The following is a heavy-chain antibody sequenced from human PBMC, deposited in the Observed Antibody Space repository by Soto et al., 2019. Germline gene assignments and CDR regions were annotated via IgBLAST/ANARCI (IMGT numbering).Heavy chain of an antibody. CDR1: GYTFTSYD. CDR3: ARGKPIVNYYYYGMDV. CDR2: MNPNSGNT. D-gene: IGHD2-15*01. Sequence: ASVKVSCKASGYTFTSYDINWVRQATGQGLEWMGWMNPNSGNTGYAQKFQGRVTMTRNTSISTAYMELSSLRSEDTAVYYCARGKPIVNYYYYGMDVWGQGTTVTVS. J-gene: IGHJ6*02. V-gene: IGHV1-8*01.